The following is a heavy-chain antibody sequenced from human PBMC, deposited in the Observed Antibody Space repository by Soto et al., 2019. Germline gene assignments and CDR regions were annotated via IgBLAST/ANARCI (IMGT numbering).Heavy chain of an antibody. CDR2: IYYSGST. J-gene: IGHJ5*02. D-gene: IGHD3-9*01. V-gene: IGHV4-30-4*01. CDR1: GGSISSGDYY. CDR3: ARSLRYFEWLFSYNWFDP. Sequence: SETLSLTCTVSGGSISSGDYYWSWIRQPPGKGLEWIGYIYYSGSTYYNPSLKSRVTISVDTSKNQFSLKLSSVTAADTAVYYCARSLRYFEWLFSYNWFDPWGQGTLVTVSS.